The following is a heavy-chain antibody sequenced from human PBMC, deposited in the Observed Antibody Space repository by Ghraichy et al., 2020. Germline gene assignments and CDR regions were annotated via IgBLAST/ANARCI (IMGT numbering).Heavy chain of an antibody. J-gene: IGHJ3*02. CDR3: ARGSAGNYDSSGSPDAFDI. CDR1: GFTFSSYG. CDR2: IWYDGSNK. V-gene: IGHV3-33*01. Sequence: GGSLRLSCAASGFTFSSYGMHWVRQAPGKGLEWVAVIWYDGSNKYYADSVNGRFTISRDNSKNTLYLQMNSLRAEDTAVYYCARGSAGNYDSSGSPDAFDIWGQGTMVTVSS. D-gene: IGHD3-22*01.